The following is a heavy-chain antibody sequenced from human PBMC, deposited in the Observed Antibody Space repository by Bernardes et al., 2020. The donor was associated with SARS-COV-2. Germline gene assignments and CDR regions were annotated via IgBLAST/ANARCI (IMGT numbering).Heavy chain of an antibody. V-gene: IGHV3-74*01. D-gene: IGHD3-10*01. J-gene: IGHJ6*02. Sequence: SLQPSCAGSGFTFRRPWMHWVRQGPGPGLVWVARINSDGSSAVYADSVRGRFTVSRDNANNRVYLQMNSLGAEDTSVYYCARDIRFGEMLTSGGSYSYGLDVWGQGTVVTVSS. CDR3: ARDIRFGEMLTSGGSYSYGLDV. CDR2: INSDGSSA. CDR1: GFTFRRPW.